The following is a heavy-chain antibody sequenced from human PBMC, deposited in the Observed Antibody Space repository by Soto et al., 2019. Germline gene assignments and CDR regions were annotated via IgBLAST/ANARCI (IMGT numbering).Heavy chain of an antibody. V-gene: IGHV3-23*01. D-gene: IGHD1-26*01. Sequence: EVQLLESGGGLVQPGGSLRVSCAASGFTFSSYAMSWVRQAPGKGLEWVSAISASGGGTYYADSVKGRFTISRDNSKNTLYLQMNSLIAEDTAVYYCAKDPRVGAIAAEYFQHWVQGTLVTVSS. CDR3: AKDPRVGAIAAEYFQH. CDR2: ISASGGGT. CDR1: GFTFSSYA. J-gene: IGHJ1*01.